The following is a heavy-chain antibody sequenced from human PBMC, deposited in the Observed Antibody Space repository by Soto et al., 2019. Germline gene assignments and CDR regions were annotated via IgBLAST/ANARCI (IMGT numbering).Heavy chain of an antibody. D-gene: IGHD2-2*01. CDR1: GGTFSSYA. Sequence: GASVKVSCKASGGTFSSYAISWVRQAPGQGLEWMGGIIPIFGTANYAQKFQGRVTITAGESTSTAYMELSSLRSEDTAVYYCALWQYQLHYYYYGMDVWGQGTTVTVSS. J-gene: IGHJ6*02. CDR2: IIPIFGTA. CDR3: ALWQYQLHYYYYGMDV. V-gene: IGHV1-69*13.